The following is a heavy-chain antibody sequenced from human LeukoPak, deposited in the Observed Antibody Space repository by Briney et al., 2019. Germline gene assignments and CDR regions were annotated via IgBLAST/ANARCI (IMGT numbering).Heavy chain of an antibody. CDR1: GFTFNIYP. V-gene: IGHV3-30-3*02. CDR2: ISDDGSNK. J-gene: IGHJ3*02. Sequence: PGGSLRLSCAASGFTFNIYPMHWVRQAPGKGLEWVALISDDGSNKYYADSVKGRFTISRDNSKNTVYLQMNTLRPEDTAVYYCAQGKDAFDIWGQGTMVTVSS. CDR3: AQGKDAFDI.